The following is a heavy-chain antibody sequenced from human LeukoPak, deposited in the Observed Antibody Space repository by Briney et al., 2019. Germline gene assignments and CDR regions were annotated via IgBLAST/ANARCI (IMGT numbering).Heavy chain of an antibody. CDR2: ISISSSTM. CDR1: GFTFGSYT. J-gene: IGHJ2*01. D-gene: IGHD5-24*01. Sequence: PGGSLRLSCAASGFTFGSYTMNWVRQAPGKGLEWVSYISISSSTMYYADSVKGRFTISRDNAKNSLYLQMNSLRAEDTAVYYCARDVRWLQSNYWYFDLWGRGTLVTVSS. V-gene: IGHV3-48*01. CDR3: ARDVRWLQSNYWYFDL.